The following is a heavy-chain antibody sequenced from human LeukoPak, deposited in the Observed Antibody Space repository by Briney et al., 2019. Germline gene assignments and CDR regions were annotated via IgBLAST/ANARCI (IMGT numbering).Heavy chain of an antibody. CDR1: GGSISSYY. CDR3: ARDNQVTPYNWFDP. CDR2: IYTSGST. Sequence: PSETLSLTCTVSGGSISSYYWSWIRQPAGKGLEWIGRIYTSGSTNYNPSLKSRVTMSVDTSKNQFSLKLSSVTAADTAVYYWARDNQVTPYNWFDPWGQGTLVTVSS. V-gene: IGHV4-4*07. D-gene: IGHD2-21*02. J-gene: IGHJ5*02.